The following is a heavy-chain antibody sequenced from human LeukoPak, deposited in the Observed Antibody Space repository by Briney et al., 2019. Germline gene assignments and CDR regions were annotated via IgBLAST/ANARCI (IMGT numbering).Heavy chain of an antibody. J-gene: IGHJ4*02. D-gene: IGHD2-2*01. CDR2: IYYSGST. Sequence: PSETLSLTCTVSGGSISSSSYYWGWIRQPPGKGLEWIGSIYYSGSTYYNPSLKSRVTISVDTSKSQFSLKLSSVTAADTAVYYCASGGGYCSSTSCFRFPFDYWGQGTLVTVSS. CDR3: ASGGGYCSSTSCFRFPFDY. CDR1: GGSISSSSYY. V-gene: IGHV4-39*07.